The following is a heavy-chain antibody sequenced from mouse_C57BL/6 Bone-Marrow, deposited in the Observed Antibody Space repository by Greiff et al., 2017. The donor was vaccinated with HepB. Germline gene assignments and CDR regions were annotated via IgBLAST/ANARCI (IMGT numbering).Heavy chain of an antibody. CDR3: ARAGSSWEWYFDV. CDR2: TFYSGIT. V-gene: IGHV3-3*01. CDR1: GFSINSDCY. Sequence: EVQRVESGPSLVRPSQTLSLTCTVTGFSINSDCYWIWIRQFPGNQLGYIGSTFYSGITYYDPSLESRTYLTRDTSNNQFSLKLSSVTTEDTATFYCARAGSSWEWYFDVWGTGTTVTVSS. J-gene: IGHJ1*03. D-gene: IGHD1-1*01.